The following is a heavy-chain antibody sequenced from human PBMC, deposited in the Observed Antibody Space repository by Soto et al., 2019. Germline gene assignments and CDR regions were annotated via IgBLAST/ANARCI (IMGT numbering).Heavy chain of an antibody. Sequence: ASVKVSCKASGYTFFTYDISWVRQAPGKGLEWMGGFDPEDGETIYAQKFQGRVTMTEDTSTDTAYMELSSLRSEDTAVYYCATDLLFGDDAFDIWGQGTMVTVSS. D-gene: IGHD3-10*02. V-gene: IGHV1-24*01. CDR3: ATDLLFGDDAFDI. CDR2: FDPEDGET. J-gene: IGHJ3*02. CDR1: GYTFFTYD.